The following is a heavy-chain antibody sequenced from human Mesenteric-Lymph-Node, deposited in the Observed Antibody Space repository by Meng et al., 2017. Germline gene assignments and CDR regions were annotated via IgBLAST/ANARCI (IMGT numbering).Heavy chain of an antibody. CDR3: ARGIRGSYYWEYWYFDL. CDR1: GGSISSGGYY. V-gene: IGHV4-31*01. J-gene: IGHJ2*01. D-gene: IGHD1-26*01. CDR2: IYYSGST. Sequence: SETLSLTCTVSGGSISSGGYYWSWIRQHPGKGLEWIGYIYYSGSTYYNPSLKSLVTISVDTSKNQFSLKLSSVTAADTAVYYCARGIRGSYYWEYWYFDLWGRGTLVTVSS.